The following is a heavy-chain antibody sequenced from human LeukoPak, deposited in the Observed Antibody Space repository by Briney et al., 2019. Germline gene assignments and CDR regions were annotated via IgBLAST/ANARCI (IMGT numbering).Heavy chain of an antibody. D-gene: IGHD3-16*02. J-gene: IGHJ4*02. CDR2: IYYSGST. CDR3: ARKGVWGSYRYVFDY. V-gene: IGHV4-39*01. CDR1: GGSISSSSYY. Sequence: SETLSLTCTVSGGSISSSSYYWGWIRQPPGKGLEWIGSIYYSGSTYYNPSLKSRVTISVDTSKNQFSLKLSSVTAADTAVYYCARKGVWGSYRYVFDYWGQGTLVTVSS.